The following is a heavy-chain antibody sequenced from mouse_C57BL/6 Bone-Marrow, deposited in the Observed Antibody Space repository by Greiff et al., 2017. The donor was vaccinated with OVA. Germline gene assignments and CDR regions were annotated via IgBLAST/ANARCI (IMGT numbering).Heavy chain of an antibody. Sequence: VQLKESGAELVRPGASVKLSCTASGFNIKDDYMHWVKQRPEQGLEWIGWIDPENGDTEYASKFQGKATITADTSSNTAYLQLSSLTSEDTAVYYCTETGPWFATGAKGLWSLSLQ. D-gene: IGHD4-1*01. CDR1: GFNIKDDY. CDR2: IDPENGDT. V-gene: IGHV14-4*01. J-gene: IGHJ3*01. CDR3: TETGPWFAT.